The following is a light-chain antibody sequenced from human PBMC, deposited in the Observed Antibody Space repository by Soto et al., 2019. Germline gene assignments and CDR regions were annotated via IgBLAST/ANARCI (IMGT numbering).Light chain of an antibody. CDR3: QQYGRT. CDR1: QSVGSYY. J-gene: IGKJ1*01. Sequence: EIVLTQSPDTLSLSPGESATLSCRASQSVGSYYLAWYQQKAGQAPRLLIYGASNRATGIADRFSGSGSGTDFLLTITRLEPEDSAVYFCQQYGRTFGQGTKVEIK. V-gene: IGKV3-20*01. CDR2: GAS.